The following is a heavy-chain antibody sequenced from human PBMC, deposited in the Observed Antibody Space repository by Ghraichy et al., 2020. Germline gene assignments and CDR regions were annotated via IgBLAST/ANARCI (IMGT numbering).Heavy chain of an antibody. J-gene: IGHJ4*02. V-gene: IGHV1-24*01. CDR2: FDPEDGET. CDR1: GYTLTELS. Sequence: ASVKVSCKVSGYTLTELSMHWVRQAPGKGLEWMGGFDPEDGETIYAQKFQGRVTMTEDTSTDTAYMELSSLRSEDTAVYYCATTWRYTYSSSWMDYWGQGTLVTVSS. D-gene: IGHD6-13*01. CDR3: ATTWRYTYSSSWMDY.